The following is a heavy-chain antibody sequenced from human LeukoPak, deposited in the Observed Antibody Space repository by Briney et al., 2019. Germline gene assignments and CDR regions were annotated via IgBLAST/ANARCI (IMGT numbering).Heavy chain of an antibody. D-gene: IGHD5-12*01. Sequence: GGSLRLSCAASGFTFSSHAMNWVRQAPGKGLEWVSFIGGGGDRTFYADSVKGRFTTSREDSENTLYLQMNSLKAEDTAICYCAKKRKSDVGYDFDYWGQGILVTVSS. CDR3: AKKRKSDVGYDFDY. CDR1: GFTFSSHA. CDR2: IGGGGDRT. J-gene: IGHJ4*02. V-gene: IGHV3-23*01.